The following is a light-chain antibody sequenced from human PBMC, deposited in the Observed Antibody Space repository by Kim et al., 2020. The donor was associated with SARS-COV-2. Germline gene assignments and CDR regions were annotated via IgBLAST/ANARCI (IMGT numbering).Light chain of an antibody. CDR2: GAS. CDR3: QQYGSSPPGLT. CDR1: QSVSSSY. Sequence: GERATLPCRASQSVSSSYLAWYQQKPGQAPRLLIYGASSRATGIPDRFSGSGSGTDFTLTISRLEPEDFAVYYWQQYGSSPPGLTFGGGTKVDIK. J-gene: IGKJ4*01. V-gene: IGKV3-20*01.